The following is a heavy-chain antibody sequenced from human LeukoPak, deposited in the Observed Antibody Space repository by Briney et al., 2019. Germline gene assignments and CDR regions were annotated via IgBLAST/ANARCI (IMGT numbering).Heavy chain of an antibody. Sequence: PGGSLRLSCPASGFTFSSYGMHWVRQAPGKGLEWVAVISYDGSNKYYADSVKGRFTISRDNSKNTLYLQMNSLRAEDTAVYYCARGGFGELLTLGFDYWGQGTLVTVSS. D-gene: IGHD3-10*01. V-gene: IGHV3-30*03. J-gene: IGHJ4*02. CDR2: ISYDGSNK. CDR3: ARGGFGELLTLGFDY. CDR1: GFTFSSYG.